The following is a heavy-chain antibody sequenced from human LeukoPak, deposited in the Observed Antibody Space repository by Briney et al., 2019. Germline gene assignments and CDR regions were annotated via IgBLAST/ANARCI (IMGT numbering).Heavy chain of an antibody. CDR2: ISSSGSTI. Sequence: PGGSLRLSCAASGFTFSDYYMSWIRQAPGKGLEWVSYISSSGSTIYYADSVKGRFTISRDNAKNSLYLQMNSLRAEDTAVYYCARRPGGGPDYGGNFDGDWYFDLWGRGTLVTVSS. CDR3: ARRPGGGPDYGGNFDGDWYFDL. J-gene: IGHJ2*01. D-gene: IGHD4-23*01. V-gene: IGHV3-11*04. CDR1: GFTFSDYY.